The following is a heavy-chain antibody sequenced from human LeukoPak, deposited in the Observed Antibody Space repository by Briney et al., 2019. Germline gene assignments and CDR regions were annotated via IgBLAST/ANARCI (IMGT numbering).Heavy chain of an antibody. J-gene: IGHJ4*02. V-gene: IGHV1-2*02. CDR1: GHTFTDYY. D-gene: IGHD4-11*01. CDR2: INPDSGET. CDR3: ARDRDCSKTERGFDY. Sequence: ASVKVSCKTSGHTFTDYYIHWVRQAPGQGLEWMGWINPDSGETKSAKKFQGRVTMTGDTSISTAYMELSRVTSDDTAVYYCARDRDCSKTERGFDYWGQGTLVTVSS.